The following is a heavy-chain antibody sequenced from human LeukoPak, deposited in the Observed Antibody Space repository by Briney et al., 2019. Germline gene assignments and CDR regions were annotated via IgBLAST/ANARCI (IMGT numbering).Heavy chain of an antibody. CDR2: IYTSGST. Sequence: SQTLSLTCTVSGGSISSGSYYWSWIRQPAGKGLEWIGRIYTSGSTNYNPSLKSRVTISVDTSKNQFSLKLSSVTAADTAVYYCARVDGDPWDYYYMDVWGKGTTVTISS. J-gene: IGHJ6*03. CDR1: GGSISSGSYY. V-gene: IGHV4-61*02. D-gene: IGHD4-17*01. CDR3: ARVDGDPWDYYYMDV.